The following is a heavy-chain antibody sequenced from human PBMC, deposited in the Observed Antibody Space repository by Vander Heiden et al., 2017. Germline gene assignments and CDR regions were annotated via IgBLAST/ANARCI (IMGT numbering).Heavy chain of an antibody. CDR1: GGSISSYY. J-gene: IGHJ3*02. V-gene: IGHV4-59*01. CDR2: VYYSGST. CDR3: ARTAPPDDAFDI. Sequence: QVHLQESGPGLVKPSATLSLPCTVPGGSISSYYWSWIRQSPGKGLEWIGYVYYSGSTNYNPSLKSRVTISVDTSKNQFSLKLSSVTAADTAVYYCARTAPPDDAFDIWGPGTMVTVSS.